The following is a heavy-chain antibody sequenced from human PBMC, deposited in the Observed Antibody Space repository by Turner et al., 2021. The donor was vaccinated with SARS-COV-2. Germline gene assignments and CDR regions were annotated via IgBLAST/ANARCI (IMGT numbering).Heavy chain of an antibody. CDR3: ARAEFQVGNSRYFDD. J-gene: IGHJ4*02. CDR1: GVSISSGFYY. V-gene: IGHV4-39*01. D-gene: IGHD1-26*01. Sequence: QVQLQESGPGLVKPSETLSLTCTVSGVSISSGFYYWGWIRQPPGKGLEWIGSIYSGGSYYYDASLKSRVTLSRHTSKNLFSLTLSSVTVADTAMYYCARAEFQVGNSRYFDDWGQGTFVTVAS. CDR2: IYSGGSY.